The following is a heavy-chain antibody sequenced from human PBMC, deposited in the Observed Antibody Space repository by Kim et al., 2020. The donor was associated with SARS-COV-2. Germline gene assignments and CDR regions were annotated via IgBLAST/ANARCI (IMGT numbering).Heavy chain of an antibody. Sequence: SETLSLTCTVSGGSISSYYWSWIRQPPGKGLEWIGYIYYSGSTNYNPSLKSRVTISVDTSKNQFSLKLSSVTAADTAVYYCARGIAAAGGGVDYWGQGTLVTVSS. J-gene: IGHJ4*02. CDR2: IYYSGST. CDR1: GGSISSYY. CDR3: ARGIAAAGGGVDY. V-gene: IGHV4-59*01. D-gene: IGHD6-13*01.